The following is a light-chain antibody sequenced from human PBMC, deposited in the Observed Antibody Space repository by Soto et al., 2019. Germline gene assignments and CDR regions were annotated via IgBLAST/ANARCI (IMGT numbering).Light chain of an antibody. CDR2: EVV. V-gene: IGLV2-8*01. CDR3: TSYAGSNTYV. CDR1: KSDIGVYDF. J-gene: IGLJ1*01. Sequence: QSVLTQPPSASGSPGQSVTISCTGTKSDIGVYDFVSWYQHHPGKAPRLIIYEVVQRPSGVPDRFSGSKSGNTASLTVSGLQAADKADYFCTSYAGSNTYVFGSGTKVTVL.